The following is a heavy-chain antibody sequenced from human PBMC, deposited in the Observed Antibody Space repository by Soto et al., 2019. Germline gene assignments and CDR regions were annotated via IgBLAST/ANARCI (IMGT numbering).Heavy chain of an antibody. CDR3: AYSGYEEVDYYDYYGMDV. D-gene: IGHD5-12*01. CDR1: GYTFTGYY. V-gene: IGHV1-2*02. J-gene: IGHJ6*02. Sequence: WASVKVSCKASGYTFTGYYMHWVRQAPGQGLEWMGWINPNSGGTNYAQKFQGRVTMTRDTSISTAYMELSRLRSDDTAVYYCAYSGYEEVDYYDYYGMDVWGQGTTVTVSS. CDR2: INPNSGGT.